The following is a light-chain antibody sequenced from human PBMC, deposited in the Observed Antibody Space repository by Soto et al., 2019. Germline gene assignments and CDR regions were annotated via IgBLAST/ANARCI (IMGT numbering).Light chain of an antibody. CDR2: GAS. CDR1: QGIRND. J-gene: IGKJ1*01. V-gene: IGKV1-6*01. CDR3: LQDYNYPRT. Sequence: ATQMTQSPSSLAASVGDRVTITCRASQGIRNDLGWYQQKPGKAPRLLIYGASSLQSGVPSRFSGSGSGTDFTLTISSLQPEDFATYYCLQDYNYPRTFGQGTKVEIK.